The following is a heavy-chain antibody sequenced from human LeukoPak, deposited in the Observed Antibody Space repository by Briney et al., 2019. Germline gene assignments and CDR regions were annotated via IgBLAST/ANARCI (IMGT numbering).Heavy chain of an antibody. D-gene: IGHD4/OR15-4a*01. Sequence: PARSLRLSCAASGFTFSSYTISWVCNAPGQGLDLVSLISASGGSTDYADSVKGRFTNSRDNSQNTLNLQMNRLRAEDTAVHYCAKEARLRPQRGAEYSYHYMDVWGKPTTVTVSS. J-gene: IGHJ6*03. CDR3: AKEARLRPQRGAEYSYHYMDV. CDR1: GFTFSSYT. CDR2: ISASGGST. V-gene: IGHV3-23*01.